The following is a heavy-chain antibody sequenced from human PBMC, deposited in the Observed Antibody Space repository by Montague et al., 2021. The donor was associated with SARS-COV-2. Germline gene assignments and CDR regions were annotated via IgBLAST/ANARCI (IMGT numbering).Heavy chain of an antibody. D-gene: IGHD2-2*01. V-gene: IGHV4-30-2*03. CDR2: IYHSGST. CDR1: GGSMSSGGYS. Sequence: TLSLTCAVSGGSMSSGGYSWSWIRQPPGKGLEWIGYIYHSGSTYYNPSLKSRVTISVDTSKNQFSLKLSSVTAADTAVYYCARLKAPYCSSTSCYSASWFDPWGQGTLVTVSS. CDR3: ARLKAPYCSSTSCYSASWFDP. J-gene: IGHJ5*02.